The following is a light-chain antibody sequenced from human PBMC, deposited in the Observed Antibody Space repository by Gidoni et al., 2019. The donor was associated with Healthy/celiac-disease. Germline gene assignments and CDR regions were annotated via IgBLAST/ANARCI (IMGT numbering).Light chain of an antibody. V-gene: IGKV3-20*01. CDR3: QQYGSSLVT. CDR2: GAS. Sequence: EIVLPQSPGPLSLSPGERATLSCRASQSVSSSYLAWYQQKPGQAPRLLIYGASSRATGIPDRCSGSGSGTDFTLTISRLEPEDFAVYYCQQYGSSLVTFXPXTKVDIK. CDR1: QSVSSSY. J-gene: IGKJ3*01.